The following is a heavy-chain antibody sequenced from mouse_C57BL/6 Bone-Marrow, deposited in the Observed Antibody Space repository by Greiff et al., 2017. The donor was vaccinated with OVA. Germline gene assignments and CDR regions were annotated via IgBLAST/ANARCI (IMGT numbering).Heavy chain of an antibody. CDR1: GYTFTSYG. Sequence: VQLVESGAELARPGASVKLSCKASGYTFTSYGISWVKQRTGQGLEWIGEIYPRSGNTYYNEKFKGKATLTADKSSSTAYMELRSLTSEDSAVYFCARDYYGSSHYAMDYWGQGTSVTVSS. CDR2: IYPRSGNT. J-gene: IGHJ4*01. CDR3: ARDYYGSSHYAMDY. D-gene: IGHD1-1*01. V-gene: IGHV1-81*01.